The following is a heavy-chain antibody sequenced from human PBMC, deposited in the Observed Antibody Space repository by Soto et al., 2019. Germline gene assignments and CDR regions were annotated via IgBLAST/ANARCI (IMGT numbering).Heavy chain of an antibody. CDR2: FDFNSGRT. D-gene: IGHD3-16*01. V-gene: IGHV3-9*02. Sequence: LRLSCVVSAFTSRNYAIHWIRQAPGKGLEWVSGFDFNSGRTGYADSVKGRFTISRDNAKNSLSLEMKSLRVEDTALYYCTKDLVPGGADVWGQGTTVTVSS. CDR1: AFTSRNYA. J-gene: IGHJ6*02. CDR3: TKDLVPGGADV.